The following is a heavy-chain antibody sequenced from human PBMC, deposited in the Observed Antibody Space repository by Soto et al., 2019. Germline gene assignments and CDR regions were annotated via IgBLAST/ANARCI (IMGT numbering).Heavy chain of an antibody. V-gene: IGHV3-23*01. Sequence: GGSLRLSCAASGFTFSSYAMSWVRQAPGKGLEWVSAISGSGGSTYYADSVKGRFTISRDNSKNTLYLQMNSLRAEDTAVYYCAKILLDYYDSSGDYVDFRAQGTLVIGSS. CDR3: AKILLDYYDSSGDYVDF. J-gene: IGHJ4*02. D-gene: IGHD3-22*01. CDR2: ISGSGGST. CDR1: GFTFSSYA.